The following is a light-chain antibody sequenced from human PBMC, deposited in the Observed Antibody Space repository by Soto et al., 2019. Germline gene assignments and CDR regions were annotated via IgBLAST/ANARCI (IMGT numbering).Light chain of an antibody. V-gene: IGLV1-40*01. J-gene: IGLJ2*01. Sequence: QSVLTQPPSVSGAPGQRVTISCTGSRSNIGAGYDVHWYQQLPGTAPKLLIYRYINRPSGVPDRFSGSKSGTSASLAITGLQAEDEGDYYCQSFDTSLSGHVVFGGGTKLTVL. CDR1: RSNIGAGYD. CDR3: QSFDTSLSGHVV. CDR2: RYI.